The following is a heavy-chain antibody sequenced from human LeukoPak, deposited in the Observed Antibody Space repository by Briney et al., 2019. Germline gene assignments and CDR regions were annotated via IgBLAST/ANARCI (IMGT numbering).Heavy chain of an antibody. CDR1: GFTFSDHY. Sequence: GGSLRLSCAASGFTFSDHYMTWVRQAPGKGLEWLSYISPSGSDMNNADSVKGRFTISRDNAKRSLYLQMNSLRAEDTAVYYCTRDPRLADYWGQGTLVTVSS. J-gene: IGHJ4*02. CDR2: ISPSGSDM. CDR3: TRDPRLADY. V-gene: IGHV3-11*01.